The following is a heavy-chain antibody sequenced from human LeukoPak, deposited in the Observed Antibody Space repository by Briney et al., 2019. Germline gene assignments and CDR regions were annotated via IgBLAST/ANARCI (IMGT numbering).Heavy chain of an antibody. J-gene: IGHJ4*02. CDR2: IYSGGTT. V-gene: IGHV3-53*01. CDR3: TRLRDGYDSDY. D-gene: IGHD5-24*01. Sequence: PGGSLRLSCAASGFTFSAFGMNWVRQAPGKGLEWVSVIYSGGTTYYADSVKGRFTISRDNSKNTLYLQMNTLRAEDTAMYYCTRLRDGYDSDYWGQGTLVTVSS. CDR1: GFTFSAFG.